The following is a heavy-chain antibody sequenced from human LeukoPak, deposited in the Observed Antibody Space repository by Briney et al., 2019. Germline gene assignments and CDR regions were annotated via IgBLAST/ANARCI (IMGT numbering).Heavy chain of an antibody. CDR1: GGSISNSHYY. CDR3: ASPTANCYDSSGEFDY. V-gene: IGHV4-39*01. D-gene: IGHD3-22*01. CDR2: IYYSGKT. J-gene: IGHJ4*02. Sequence: SETLSLTCTVSGGSISNSHYYWGWVRQPPGKGLEWIGYIYYSGKTYYNPSLKSRVTISVDTSKNEFSLKLSSVTAADTAVYYCASPTANCYDSSGEFDYSGQGTLVAVSS.